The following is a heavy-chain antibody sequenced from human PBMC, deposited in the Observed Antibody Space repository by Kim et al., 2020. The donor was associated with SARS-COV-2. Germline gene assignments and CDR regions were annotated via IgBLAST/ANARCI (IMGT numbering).Heavy chain of an antibody. D-gene: IGHD6-13*01. J-gene: IGHJ6*02. Sequence: RFTISRDNSKNTLYLQMNSLRAEDTAVYYCAKETHSSNGYDDYYYYYAMDVWGQGTTVTVSS. CDR3: AKETHSSNGYDDYYYYYAMDV. V-gene: IGHV3-30*02.